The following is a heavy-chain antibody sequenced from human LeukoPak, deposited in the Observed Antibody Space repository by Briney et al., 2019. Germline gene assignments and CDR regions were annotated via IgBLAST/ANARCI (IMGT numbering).Heavy chain of an antibody. V-gene: IGHV3-23*01. CDR3: ATYRQVLLPFES. CDR1: GFTFSTFA. Sequence: GGSLRLSCAASGFTFSTFAMIWVRKLPGKGLDWVSSIFPSGGEIHYADSVRGRFTISRDNSKSTLSLQMNSLRADDTAIYYCATYRQVLLPFESWGQGTLVTVSS. D-gene: IGHD2-8*02. J-gene: IGHJ4*02. CDR2: IFPSGGEI.